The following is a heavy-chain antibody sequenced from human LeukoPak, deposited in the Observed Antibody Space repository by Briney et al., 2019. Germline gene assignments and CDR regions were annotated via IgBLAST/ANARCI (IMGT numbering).Heavy chain of an antibody. V-gene: IGHV3-11*04. Sequence: LSLTCTVSGGSISTSNYYWGWIRQPPGQGLEWVSYISSSGSTIYYADSVKGRFTISRDNAKNSLYLQMNSLRAEDTAVYYCARDDNAFDIWGQGTMVTVSS. CDR3: ARDDNAFDI. D-gene: IGHD1-1*01. CDR2: ISSSGSTI. J-gene: IGHJ3*02. CDR1: GGSISTSNYY.